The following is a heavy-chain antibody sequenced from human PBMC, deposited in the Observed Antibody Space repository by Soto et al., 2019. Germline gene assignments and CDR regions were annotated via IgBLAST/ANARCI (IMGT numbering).Heavy chain of an antibody. V-gene: IGHV1-69*13. CDR1: GGTFSSYR. D-gene: IGHD6-13*01. CDR2: IVPIYRTA. CDR3: ARDSGAKLSSS. J-gene: IGHJ4*02. Sequence: GASVKVSCKASGGTFSSYRFNWVRQARGQGLEWLGGIVPIYRTADCAQKFQGRVTITADESTRTVYMELSSLKSQDTALYYCARDSGAKLSSSWGQGTLVTVSS.